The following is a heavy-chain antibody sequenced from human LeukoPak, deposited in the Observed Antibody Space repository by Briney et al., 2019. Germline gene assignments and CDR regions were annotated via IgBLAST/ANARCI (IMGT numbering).Heavy chain of an antibody. V-gene: IGHV3-48*01. CDR3: ARDYSGEYFPSGHFDY. Sequence: LAGGSLRLSCAAPGFTIRSFSMNWVRQAPGKGLEWVSYISSSTTTIYYADSVKGRFTISGDNAKKSMYLQMNSLRGEDTVVYYCARDYSGEYFPSGHFDYWGQGTLVTVSS. D-gene: IGHD4-17*01. CDR2: ISSSTTTI. CDR1: GFTIRSFS. J-gene: IGHJ4*02.